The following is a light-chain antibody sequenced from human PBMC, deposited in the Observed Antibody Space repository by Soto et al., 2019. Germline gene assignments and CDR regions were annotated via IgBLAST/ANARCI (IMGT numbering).Light chain of an antibody. CDR3: SSYTTSNTRQIV. CDR1: SSDVCGYNY. CDR2: DVS. J-gene: IGLJ1*01. V-gene: IGLV2-14*03. Sequence: QSVLTQPASVSGSPGQSITISCTGTSSDVCGYNYVSWYQHHPGNAPKLIIYDVSNRPSGVSIRFSASKSDNTASLTISGLQPEDEADYHCSSYTTSNTRQIVFGTGTKVTVL.